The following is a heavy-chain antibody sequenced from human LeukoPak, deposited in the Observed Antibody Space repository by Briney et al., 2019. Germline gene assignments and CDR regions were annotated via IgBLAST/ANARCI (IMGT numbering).Heavy chain of an antibody. J-gene: IGHJ4*02. CDR2: IYNSGNT. D-gene: IGHD3-10*01. V-gene: IGHV4-59*01. CDR3: VRDRELDY. CDR1: GGSISIYY. Sequence: SETLSLTCTVSGGSISIYYWSWIRQPPGKGLEWIGYIYNSGNTNYNPSFKSRVTISEDTPKNQFSLKLSSVTAADTAVYYCVRDRELDYWGQGTLVTVSS.